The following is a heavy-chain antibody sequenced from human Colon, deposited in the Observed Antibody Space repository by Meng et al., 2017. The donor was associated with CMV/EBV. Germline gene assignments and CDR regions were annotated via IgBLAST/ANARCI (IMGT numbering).Heavy chain of an antibody. CDR2: MNPYNGNT. CDR3: TRGQFFSDY. CDR1: GYTFTSYE. D-gene: IGHD6-19*01. Sequence: QVQLVQSGAEVKRPGASVKISCKASGYTFTSYEITWVRQAPGQGLEWMGYMNPYNGNTGYVQKFQGRVTMTRDTSISTAYMELSSLRSDDTAVYYCTRGQFFSDYWGQGTLVTRLL. V-gene: IGHV1-8*01. J-gene: IGHJ4*02.